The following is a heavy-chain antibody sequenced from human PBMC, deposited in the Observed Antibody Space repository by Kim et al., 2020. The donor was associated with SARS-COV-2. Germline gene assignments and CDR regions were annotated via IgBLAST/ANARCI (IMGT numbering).Heavy chain of an antibody. D-gene: IGHD3-22*01. CDR1: GGTFSSYA. CDR3: ARTVSGGYYDSWGHMDY. V-gene: IGHV1-69*04. Sequence: SVKVSCKASGGTFSSYAISWVRQAPGQGLEWMGRIIPILGIANYAQKFQGRVTITADKSTSTAYMELSSLRSEDTAVYYCARTVSGGYYDSWGHMDYWGQGTLVTVSS. CDR2: IIPILGIA. J-gene: IGHJ4*02.